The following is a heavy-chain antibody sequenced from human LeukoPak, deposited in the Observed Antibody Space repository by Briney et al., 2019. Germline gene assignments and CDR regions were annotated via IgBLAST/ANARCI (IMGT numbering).Heavy chain of an antibody. D-gene: IGHD1-14*01. CDR1: GGSFSGYY. Sequence: SETLSLTCAVYGGSFSGYYWSWIRQPPGKGLEWIGEINHSGSTYYNPSLKSRVTISVDRSKNQFSLKLSSVTAADTAVYYCARVGVGTRAHFDYWGQGTLVTVSS. J-gene: IGHJ4*02. CDR3: ARVGVGTRAHFDY. CDR2: INHSGST. V-gene: IGHV4-34*01.